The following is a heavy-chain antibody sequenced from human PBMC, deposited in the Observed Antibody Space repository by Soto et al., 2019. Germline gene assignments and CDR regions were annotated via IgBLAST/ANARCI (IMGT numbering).Heavy chain of an antibody. CDR1: GHLFNNHW. V-gene: IGHV5-51*01. Sequence: GESLKISCKGPGHLFNNHWIGWVRQTPGKGLEWMGLIFTRDSETKTSPSFQGHVSFSVDNSINTVYLQWTSLKTTDTGIYFCARGYFDSGHGYDLWGQGTLVTVPQ. D-gene: IGHD3-10*01. CDR2: IFTRDSET. CDR3: ARGYFDSGHGYDL. J-gene: IGHJ5*02.